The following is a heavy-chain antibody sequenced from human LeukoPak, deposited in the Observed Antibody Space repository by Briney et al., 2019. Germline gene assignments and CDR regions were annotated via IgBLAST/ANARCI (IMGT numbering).Heavy chain of an antibody. Sequence: ASVKVSCKASGYTFTCYYMHWVRQAPGQGLEWMGWINPNSGGTNYAQKFQGRVTMTRDTSISTAYMELSRLRSDDTAVYYCARADSSGYYSNSGYDYWGQGTLVTVSS. J-gene: IGHJ4*02. D-gene: IGHD3-22*01. CDR2: INPNSGGT. CDR3: ARADSSGYYSNSGYDY. V-gene: IGHV1-2*02. CDR1: GYTFTCYY.